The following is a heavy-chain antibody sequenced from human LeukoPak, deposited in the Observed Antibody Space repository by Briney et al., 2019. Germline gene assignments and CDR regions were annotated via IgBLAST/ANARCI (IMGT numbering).Heavy chain of an antibody. CDR2: INHSGST. CDR3: ARRWAKYCSGGGCYAQYNWFDP. J-gene: IGHJ5*02. CDR1: GGSFSGYY. V-gene: IGHV4-34*01. D-gene: IGHD2-15*01. Sequence: PSETLSLTCAVYGGSFSGYYWSWIRQPPGKGLEWIGEINHSGSTNYNPSLKSRVTISVDTSKNQFSLKLSSVTAADTAVYYCARRWAKYCSGGGCYAQYNWFDPWGQGTLVTVSS.